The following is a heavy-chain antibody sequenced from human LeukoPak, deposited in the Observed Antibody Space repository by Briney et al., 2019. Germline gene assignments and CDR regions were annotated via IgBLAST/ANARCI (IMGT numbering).Heavy chain of an antibody. D-gene: IGHD6-19*01. CDR2: ISSSSSYI. CDR3: ATRIEVAVGVDY. Sequence: GGSLRLSCAASGFTFSSYSMNWVRQAPGKGLEWVSSISSSSSYIYHADSVKGRFTISRDNAKNSLYLQMNSLRAEDTAVYYCATRIEVAVGVDYWGQGTLVTVSS. CDR1: GFTFSSYS. J-gene: IGHJ4*02. V-gene: IGHV3-21*01.